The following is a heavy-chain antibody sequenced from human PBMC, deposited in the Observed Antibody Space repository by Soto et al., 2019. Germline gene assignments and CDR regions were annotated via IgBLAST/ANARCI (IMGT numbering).Heavy chain of an antibody. Sequence: SETLSLTCAVSGGSISSGGYSWSWIRQPPGKGLEWIGYIYHSGSTYYNPSLKSRVTISVDRSKNQFSLKLSSVTAANTAVYYCARGKAAAPYYFDYWGQGTLVTVSS. CDR2: IYHSGST. CDR1: GGSISSGGYS. D-gene: IGHD6-13*01. J-gene: IGHJ4*02. V-gene: IGHV4-30-2*01. CDR3: ARGKAAAPYYFDY.